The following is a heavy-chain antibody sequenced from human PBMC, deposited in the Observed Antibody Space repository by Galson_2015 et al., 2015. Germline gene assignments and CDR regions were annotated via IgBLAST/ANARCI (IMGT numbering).Heavy chain of an antibody. Sequence: YIHYSGSTNYNPSLKSRVIISVDTSKNQFSLKLSSVTAADTAVYYCGRVDYGLDYWGQGTLVTVSS. CDR3: GRVDYGLDY. D-gene: IGHD4-17*01. V-gene: IGHV4-59*01. J-gene: IGHJ4*02. CDR2: IHYSGST.